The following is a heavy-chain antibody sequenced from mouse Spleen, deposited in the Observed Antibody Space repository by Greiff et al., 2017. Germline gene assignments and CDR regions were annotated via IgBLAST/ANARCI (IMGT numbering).Heavy chain of an antibody. J-gene: IGHJ2*01. CDR1: GFAFSSYD. V-gene: IGHV5-12-1*01. Sequence: EVQLVESGGGLVKPGGSLKLSCAASGFAFSSYDMSWVRQTPEKRLEWVAYISSGGGSTYYPDTVKGRFTISRDNAKNTLYLQMSSLKSEDTAMYYCARHEEAVYYFDYWGQGTTLTVSS. CDR3: ARHEEAVYYFDY. CDR2: ISSGGGST. D-gene: IGHD3-3*01.